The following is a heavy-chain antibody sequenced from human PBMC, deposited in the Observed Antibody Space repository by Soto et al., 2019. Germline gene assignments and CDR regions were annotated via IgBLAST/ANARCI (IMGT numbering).Heavy chain of an antibody. J-gene: IGHJ3*01. CDR1: GFTFSSYG. D-gene: IGHD3-3*01. V-gene: IGHV3-30*18. Sequence: GGSLRLSCAASGFTFSSYGMHWVRQAPGRGLEWVAVVSYDGSNKYYADSVKGRFTISTANSKKTLYLQMNAPRTEDTAVYYCAKDSHYTGGSGYVPLVLWGQGTIVTVSS. CDR3: AKDSHYTGGSGYVPLVL. CDR2: VSYDGSNK.